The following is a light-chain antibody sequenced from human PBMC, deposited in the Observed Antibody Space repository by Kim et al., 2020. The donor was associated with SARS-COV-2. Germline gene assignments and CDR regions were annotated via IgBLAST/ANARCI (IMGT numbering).Light chain of an antibody. CDR1: SSNIGAGYD. CDR2: GNS. J-gene: IGLJ3*02. CDR3: QSYDSSLRGSV. Sequence: QSVLTQPPSVSGAPGQRVTISCTGSSSNIGAGYDVHWYQQLPGTAPKLLIYGNSNRPSGVPDRFSGSKSGTSASLASTGLQAEDEADYYCQSYDSSLRGSVFGGGTQLTVL. V-gene: IGLV1-40*01.